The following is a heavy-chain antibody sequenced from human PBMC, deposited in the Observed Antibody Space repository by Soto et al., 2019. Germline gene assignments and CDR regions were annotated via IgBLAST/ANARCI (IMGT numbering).Heavy chain of an antibody. CDR3: ARESEDLTSIFDY. Sequence: EVQLVESGGGLVKPGGSLRLSCAASGFTFTRYSMNWARQAPGKGLEWVSSISSTTNYIYYGDSMKGRFTISRDNANNSLYLEMNSLRVEDTAVYYCARESEDLTSIFDYWGQGTLVTVSS. CDR1: GFTFTRYS. J-gene: IGHJ4*02. CDR2: ISSTTNYI. V-gene: IGHV3-21*06.